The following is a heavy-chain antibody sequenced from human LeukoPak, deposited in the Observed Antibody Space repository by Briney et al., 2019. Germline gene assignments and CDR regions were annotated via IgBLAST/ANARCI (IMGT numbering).Heavy chain of an antibody. V-gene: IGHV4-39*01. J-gene: IGHJ4*02. D-gene: IGHD1-26*01. CDR1: GGSISRTHSY. CDR3: ARGLEWERPLGDY. CDR2: VDYSGST. Sequence: SETPSLTCTVSGGSISRTHSYWGWIRQPPGKGLEWIGTVDYSGSTYYNPSLKSRVVISVDTSKNQFALKLTSVTAADTAMYFCARGLEWERPLGDYWGQGTLVTVSS.